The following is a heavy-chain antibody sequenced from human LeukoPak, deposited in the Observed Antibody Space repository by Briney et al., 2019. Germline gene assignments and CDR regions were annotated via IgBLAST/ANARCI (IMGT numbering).Heavy chain of an antibody. CDR2: ITPTSTST. CDR1: GIAFRSFT. V-gene: IGHV3-21*04. Sequence: GGSLRLSCAASGIAFRSFTMHWVRQAPGKGLEWVSSITPTSTSTVYADSAKGRFTISRDNAKNSLYLQMNSLRAEDTAVYYCAREKFDYWGQGTLVTVSS. J-gene: IGHJ4*02. CDR3: AREKFDY.